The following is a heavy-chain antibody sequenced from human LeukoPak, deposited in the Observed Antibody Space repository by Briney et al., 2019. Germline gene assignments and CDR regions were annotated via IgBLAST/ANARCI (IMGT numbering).Heavy chain of an antibody. CDR3: ARGTGYSGYDLLDY. V-gene: IGHV3-48*03. J-gene: IGHJ4*02. Sequence: GGSQRLSCAASGFTFSGYEMDWVRQAPGQGLEWVSSISSRSSTIYYTDSVKGRFTISRDNAKNSVYLQMNSLRAEDTAVYYCARGTGYSGYDLLDYWGQGTLVTVSS. CDR2: ISSRSSTI. CDR1: GFTFSGYE. D-gene: IGHD5-12*01.